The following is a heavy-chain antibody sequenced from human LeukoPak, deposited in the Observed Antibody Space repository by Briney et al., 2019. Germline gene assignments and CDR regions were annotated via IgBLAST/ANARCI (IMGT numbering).Heavy chain of an antibody. V-gene: IGHV1-8*01. CDR3: ARGLGYSYGVYYYYYGMDV. Sequence: ASVKVSCKASGYTFTSYDINWVRQATGQGLEWMGWMNPNSGNTGYAQKFQGRVTMTRNTSISTAYMEPSSLRSEDTAVYYCARGLGYSYGVYYYYYGMDVWGQGTTVTVSS. D-gene: IGHD5-18*01. CDR2: MNPNSGNT. J-gene: IGHJ6*02. CDR1: GYTFTSYD.